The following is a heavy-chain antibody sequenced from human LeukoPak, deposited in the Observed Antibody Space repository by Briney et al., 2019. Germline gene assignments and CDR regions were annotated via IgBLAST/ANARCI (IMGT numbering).Heavy chain of an antibody. V-gene: IGHV4-59*11. CDR1: GGSISSHY. J-gene: IGHJ4*02. CDR2: IYYSGST. CDR3: ARAPRASHFDY. Sequence: TLSLTCTVSGGSISSHYWSWIRQPPGKGLEWIGYIYYSGSTNYNPSLKSRVTISVDTSKNQFSLKLSSVTAADTAVYYCARAPRASHFDYWGQGTLVTVPS.